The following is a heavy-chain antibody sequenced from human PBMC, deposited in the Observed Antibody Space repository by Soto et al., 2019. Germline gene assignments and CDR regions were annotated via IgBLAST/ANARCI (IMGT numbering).Heavy chain of an antibody. CDR3: AELLPTGYYYGMDV. CDR2: IFPIFGTA. CDR1: GGTFSSYA. V-gene: IGHV1-69*06. D-gene: IGHD2-15*01. Sequence: QVQLVQSGAEVKKPGSSVKVSCKASGGTFSSYAISWVRQAPGQGLGWMGGIFPIFGTANYAQMFEGRVTITADKSTSTAYMELSSLRAEDTAVYYCAELLPTGYYYGMDVWGQGTTVTVSS. J-gene: IGHJ6*02.